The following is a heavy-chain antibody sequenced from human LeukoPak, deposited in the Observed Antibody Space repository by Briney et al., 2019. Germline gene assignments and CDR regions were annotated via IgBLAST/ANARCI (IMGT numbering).Heavy chain of an antibody. J-gene: IGHJ4*02. CDR3: ARGGDSSGYYYHGGDYFDY. D-gene: IGHD3-22*01. CDR1: GYTFTSYD. V-gene: IGHV1-8*01. CDR2: MNPNSGNT. Sequence: ASVKVSCKASGYTFTSYDINWVRQATGQELEWMGWMNPNSGNTGYAQKFQGRVTMTRNTSISTAYMELSSLRSEDTAVYYCARGGDSSGYYYHGGDYFDYWGQGTLVTVSS.